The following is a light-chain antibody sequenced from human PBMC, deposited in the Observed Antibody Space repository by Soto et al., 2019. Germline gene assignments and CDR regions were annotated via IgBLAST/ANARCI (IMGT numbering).Light chain of an antibody. CDR3: QTYNSAPLT. Sequence: DIRMTQSASSLSASFGDRVTITCRASQGSSNYLAWYQQKPGKVPKLLIYAASTLQSGVPSRFSGSGSGTDLTLTISSLQPEDVATYYCQTYNSAPLTFGGGTKV. J-gene: IGKJ4*01. CDR1: QGSSNY. CDR2: AAS. V-gene: IGKV1-27*01.